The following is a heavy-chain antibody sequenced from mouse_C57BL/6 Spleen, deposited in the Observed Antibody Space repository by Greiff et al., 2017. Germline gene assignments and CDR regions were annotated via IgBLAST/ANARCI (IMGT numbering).Heavy chain of an antibody. CDR3: ARAYGGYSSWFAY. J-gene: IGHJ3*01. CDR1: GFTFSDYG. Sequence: EVQGVESGGGLVKPGGSLKLSCAASGFTFSDYGMHWVRQAPEKGLEWVAYISSGSSTIYYADTVKGRFTISRDNAKNTLFLQMTSLRSEDTAMYYCARAYGGYSSWFAYWGQGTLVTVSA. CDR2: ISSGSSTI. D-gene: IGHD2-3*01. V-gene: IGHV5-17*01.